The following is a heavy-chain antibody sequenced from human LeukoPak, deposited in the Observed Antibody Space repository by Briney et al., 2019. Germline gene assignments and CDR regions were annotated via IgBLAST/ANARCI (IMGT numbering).Heavy chain of an antibody. D-gene: IGHD1-26*01. V-gene: IGHV1-69*05. CDR2: IIPIFGTA. Sequence: SVKVSCKASGGTFSGYAISWVRQAPGQGLEWMGGIIPIFGTANYAQKFQGRVTITTDESTSTAYMELSSLRSEDTAVYYRARGPRQSGSYWGRYWGQGTLVTVSS. CDR1: GGTFSGYA. CDR3: ARGPRQSGSYWGRY. J-gene: IGHJ4*02.